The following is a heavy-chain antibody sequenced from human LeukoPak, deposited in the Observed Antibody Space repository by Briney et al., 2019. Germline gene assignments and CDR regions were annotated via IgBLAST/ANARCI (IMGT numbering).Heavy chain of an antibody. J-gene: IGHJ4*02. CDR3: ARDPSGSKYYDILAYYFDY. Sequence: GGSLRLSCAASGFTFSDYYMSWIRQAPGKGLEWVSYISSSGSIIHYADSVKGRFTISRDNAKNSLYLKMNSLRAENTAVYYCARDPSGSKYYDILAYYFDYWGQGTLVTVSS. CDR2: ISSSGSII. CDR1: GFTFSDYY. V-gene: IGHV3-11*01. D-gene: IGHD3-9*01.